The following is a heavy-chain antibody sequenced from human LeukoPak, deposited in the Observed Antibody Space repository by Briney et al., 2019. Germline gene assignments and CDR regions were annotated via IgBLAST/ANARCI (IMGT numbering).Heavy chain of an antibody. Sequence: AGGSLRLSCAASGFTFSSYEMNWVRQAPGKGLEWVSYISSSGSTIYYADSVKGRFTISRDNAKNSLYLQMNSLRAEDTAVYYCAINQYYYDSSGYYYFDYWGQGTLVTVS. CDR1: GFTFSSYE. J-gene: IGHJ4*02. CDR3: AINQYYYDSSGYYYFDY. V-gene: IGHV3-48*03. D-gene: IGHD3-22*01. CDR2: ISSSGSTI.